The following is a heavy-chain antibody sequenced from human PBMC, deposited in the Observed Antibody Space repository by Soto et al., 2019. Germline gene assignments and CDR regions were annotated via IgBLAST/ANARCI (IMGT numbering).Heavy chain of an antibody. J-gene: IGHJ4*02. CDR2: IYSGGST. CDR3: ARVAMVYDFDY. V-gene: IGHV3-66*01. D-gene: IGHD2-8*01. CDR1: GFTVRSNY. Sequence: EVQLVESGRGLVQPGGSLRLSCAASGFTVRSNYMSWVSQAPGKGLEWVSVIYSGGSTYYADSVKGRFTISRDNSKNTLYLQMNSLRAEDTAVYYCARVAMVYDFDYWGQGTLVTVSS.